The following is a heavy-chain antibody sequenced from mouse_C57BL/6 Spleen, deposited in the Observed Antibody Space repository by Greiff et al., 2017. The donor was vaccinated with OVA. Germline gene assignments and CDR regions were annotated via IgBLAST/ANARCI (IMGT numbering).Heavy chain of an antibody. CDR3: ARDGYYGSSPWYFDY. Sequence: EVKLVESEGGLVQPGSSMKLSCTASGFTFSDYYMAWVRQVPEKGLEWVANINYDGSSTYYLDSLKSRFIISRDNAKNILYLQMSSLKSEDTATYYCARDGYYGSSPWYFDYWGQGTTLTVSS. CDR2: INYDGSST. CDR1: GFTFSDYY. V-gene: IGHV5-16*01. J-gene: IGHJ2*01. D-gene: IGHD1-1*01.